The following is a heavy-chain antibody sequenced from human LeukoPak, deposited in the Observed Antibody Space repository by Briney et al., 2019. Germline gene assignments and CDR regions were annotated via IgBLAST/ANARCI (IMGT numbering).Heavy chain of an antibody. CDR3: AREAGWNDVVNAFDI. CDR1: GDSISSGGYY. CDR2: IYHSGIT. V-gene: IGHV4-30-2*01. J-gene: IGHJ3*02. D-gene: IGHD1-1*01. Sequence: SQTLSLTCTVSGDSISSGGYYWNWIRQPPGKGLEWIGYIYHSGITYYNPSLKSRVTISVDTSKNQFSLKLSSLTAADTAVYYCAREAGWNDVVNAFDIWGQGTMVTVSS.